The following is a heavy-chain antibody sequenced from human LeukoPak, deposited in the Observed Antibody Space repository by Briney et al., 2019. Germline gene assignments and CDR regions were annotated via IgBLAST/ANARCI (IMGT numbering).Heavy chain of an antibody. V-gene: IGHV1-2*02. J-gene: IGHJ6*03. CDR1: GYTFTRYG. CDR2: INPNSGGT. D-gene: IGHD3-10*01. Sequence: GASVKVSCKASGYTFTRYGMNWVRQAPGQGLEWMGWINPNSGGTNYAQKFQGRVTMTRDTSISTAYMELRSLRSDDTAVYYCAREYGSGSIRNYYYYYMDVWGKGTTVTISS. CDR3: AREYGSGSIRNYYYYYMDV.